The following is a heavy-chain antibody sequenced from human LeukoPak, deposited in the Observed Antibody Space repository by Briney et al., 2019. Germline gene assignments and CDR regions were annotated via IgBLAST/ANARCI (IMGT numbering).Heavy chain of an antibody. D-gene: IGHD3-22*01. CDR2: ISHDVKTT. CDR3: ARGVDYYDSSGYYFGY. Sequence: GGSLRLSCVASGFSFSDSVIHWVRQAPGKGLEWVAVISHDVKTTYYADSAKGRFTISRDNAKNTLYLQMNSLRAEDTAVYYCARGVDYYDSSGYYFGYWGQGTLVTVSS. J-gene: IGHJ4*02. V-gene: IGHV3-30*04. CDR1: GFSFSDSV.